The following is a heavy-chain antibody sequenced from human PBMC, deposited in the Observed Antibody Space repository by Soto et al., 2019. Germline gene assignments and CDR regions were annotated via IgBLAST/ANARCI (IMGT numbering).Heavy chain of an antibody. Sequence: RRLSCAASGFTFSSYGMHWVRQAPGKGLEWVAVIWYDGSNKYYADSVKGRFAISRDNSKNTLYLQMNSLRAEDTAVYYCARDYYDTSGYPNTFDMWGQGTMVTVSS. CDR3: ARDYYDTSGYPNTFDM. D-gene: IGHD3-22*01. CDR2: IWYDGSNK. CDR1: GFTFSSYG. J-gene: IGHJ3*02. V-gene: IGHV3-33*01.